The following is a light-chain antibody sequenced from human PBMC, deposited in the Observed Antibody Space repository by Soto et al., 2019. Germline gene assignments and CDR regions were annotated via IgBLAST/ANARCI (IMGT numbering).Light chain of an antibody. CDR1: NIGTKS. CDR3: QVWDSDTDHPV. J-gene: IGLJ3*02. Sequence: SYELTQPPSVSVAPGQTATIACGGNNIGTKSVNWYQQKPGQAPVLVVYDGGDRPSGIPERFSGSKSGNTATHTISRVEAGDEADYYCQVWDSDTDHPVFGGGTKLTVL. V-gene: IGLV3-21*02. CDR2: DGG.